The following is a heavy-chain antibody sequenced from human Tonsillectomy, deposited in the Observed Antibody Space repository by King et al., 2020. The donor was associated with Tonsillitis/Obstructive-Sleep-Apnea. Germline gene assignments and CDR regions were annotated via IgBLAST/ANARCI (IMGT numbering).Heavy chain of an antibody. CDR2: IWYDGSNK. V-gene: IGHV3-33*01. D-gene: IGHD3-9*01. J-gene: IGHJ4*02. Sequence: VQLVESGGGVVQPGRSLRLSCAASGFTFSSYGMHWVRQAPGKGLEWVAVIWYDGSNKYYADSVKGRFTISRDNSKNTLYLQMNSLRAEDTAVYYCARERRPDKYYDILTGYYSFDYWGQGTLVTVSS. CDR3: ARERRPDKYYDILTGYYSFDY. CDR1: GFTFSSYG.